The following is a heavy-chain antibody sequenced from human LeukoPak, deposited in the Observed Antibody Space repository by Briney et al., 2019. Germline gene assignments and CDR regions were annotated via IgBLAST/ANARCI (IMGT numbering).Heavy chain of an antibody. CDR2: IYSGGST. CDR1: GFTFNTYT. Sequence: PGGSLRLSCAASGFTFNTYTMNWVRQAPGKGLEWVSVIYSGGSTYYADSVKGRFTISRDNSKNTLYLQMNSLRAEDTAVYYCARVNYDFWSGYYYGWGQGTLVTVSS. V-gene: IGHV3-53*01. CDR3: ARVNYDFWSGYYYG. J-gene: IGHJ4*02. D-gene: IGHD3-3*01.